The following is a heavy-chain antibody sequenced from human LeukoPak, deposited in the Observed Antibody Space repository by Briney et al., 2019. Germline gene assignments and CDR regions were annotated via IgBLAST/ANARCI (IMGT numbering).Heavy chain of an antibody. D-gene: IGHD2-21*02. CDR2: IYYSGST. J-gene: IGHJ2*01. CDR3: ARDIRMSYCGGDCYLTAWYFDL. V-gene: IGHV4-59*11. Sequence: SETLSLTYTVSGGSISSHYWSWIRQPPGKGLEWIGYIYYSGSTNYNPSLKSRVTISVDTSKNQFSLKLSSVTAADTAVYYCARDIRMSYCGGDCYLTAWYFDLWGRGTLVTVSS. CDR1: GGSISSHY.